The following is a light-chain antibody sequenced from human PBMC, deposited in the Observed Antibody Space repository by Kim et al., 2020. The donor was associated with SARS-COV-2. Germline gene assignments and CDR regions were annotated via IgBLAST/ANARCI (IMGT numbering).Light chain of an antibody. CDR2: EDN. CDR1: SGSIASNY. J-gene: IGLJ3*02. Sequence: KTVTTSCTRSSGSIASNYVQWYQQCPGSAPTTVIYEDNQRPSGVPDRFSGSIDSSSNSASLTISGLKTEDEADYYCQSYDSSINWVFGGGTQLTVL. V-gene: IGLV6-57*03. CDR3: QSYDSSINWV.